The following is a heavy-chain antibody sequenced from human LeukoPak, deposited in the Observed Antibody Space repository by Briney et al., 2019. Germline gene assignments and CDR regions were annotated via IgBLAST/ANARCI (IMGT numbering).Heavy chain of an antibody. Sequence: GASVKVSCKASNYTFSSLGSGNSFISFAIRWVRQAPGQGLEWMGWISAYYGTTNYAQKFKGRVTMTTDTSTSTVYMELRSLRSDDTAVYYCARGPDTSGYYPFDYWGQGTLVTVSS. CDR3: ARGPDTSGYYPFDY. D-gene: IGHD3-22*01. CDR2: ISAYYGTT. CDR1: NYTFSSLGSGNSFISFA. J-gene: IGHJ4*02. V-gene: IGHV1-18*01.